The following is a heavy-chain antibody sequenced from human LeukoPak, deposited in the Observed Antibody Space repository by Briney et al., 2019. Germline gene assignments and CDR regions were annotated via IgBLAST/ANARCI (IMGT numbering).Heavy chain of an antibody. D-gene: IGHD2-8*01. CDR2: FSGSGGTT. CDR3: ANGNRCTSPNCLGYYYFYMDV. J-gene: IGHJ6*03. V-gene: IGHV3-23*01. Sequence: VGSLRLSCAASGFTFNSYAMNWVRQAPGRGLEWVSGFSGSGGTTYYADSVKGRFTISRDNSKNTLYLQMNSLRAEDTAVYYCANGNRCTSPNCLGYYYFYMDVWGKGTTVTVSS. CDR1: GFTFNSYA.